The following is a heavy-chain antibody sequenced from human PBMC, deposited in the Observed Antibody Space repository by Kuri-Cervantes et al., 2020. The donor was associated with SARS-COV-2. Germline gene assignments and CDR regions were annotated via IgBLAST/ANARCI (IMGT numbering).Heavy chain of an antibody. CDR2: ISGSGGST. Sequence: GESPKISCAASGFTFSSYAMYWVRQAPGKGLEWVSAISGSGGSTYYADSVKGRFTISRDNSKNTLYLQMNSLRAEDAAVYYCAKGYCTSTSCYRFDYWGQGALVTVSS. CDR3: AKGYCTSTSCYRFDY. D-gene: IGHD2-2*01. CDR1: GFTFSSYA. V-gene: IGHV3-23*01. J-gene: IGHJ4*02.